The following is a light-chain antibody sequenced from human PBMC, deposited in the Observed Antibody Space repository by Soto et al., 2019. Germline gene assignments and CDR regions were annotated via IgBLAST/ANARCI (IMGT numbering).Light chain of an antibody. V-gene: IGLV4-69*01. J-gene: IGLJ2*01. CDR2: LNNDGSH. Sequence: QPVLTQSPSASASLGASVKLTCTLSSGHSSYAIAWHQKQPGKGPRYLMDLNNDGSHTKGDGIPDRFSGSSSGADRYLIISSLQFGDWAGYYCQTWGTGFQFFGGGTKLTVL. CDR1: SGHSSYA. CDR3: QTWGTGFQF.